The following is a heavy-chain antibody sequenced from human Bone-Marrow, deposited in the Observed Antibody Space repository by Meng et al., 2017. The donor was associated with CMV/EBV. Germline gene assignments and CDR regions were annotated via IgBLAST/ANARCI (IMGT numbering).Heavy chain of an antibody. CDR3: ARAFSGYDGINDGHYYGMDV. J-gene: IGHJ6*02. V-gene: IGHV1-69*05. D-gene: IGHD5-12*01. Sequence: SVKVSCKASGYTFTSYGISWVRQAPGQGLEWMGGIIPIFGTANYAQKFQGRVTITTDESTSTAYMELSSLRSEDTAVYYCARAFSGYDGINDGHYYGMDVWGQGTTVTVSS. CDR1: GYTFTSYG. CDR2: IIPIFGTA.